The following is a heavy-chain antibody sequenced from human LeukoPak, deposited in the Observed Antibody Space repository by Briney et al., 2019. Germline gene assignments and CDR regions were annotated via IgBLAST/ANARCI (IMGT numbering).Heavy chain of an antibody. Sequence: SVKVSCKASGGTFSSYAISWVRQAPGQGLEWMGGIIPIFGTANYAQKFQGRVTITADESTSTAYMELSSLRSEDTAVYYCARTLTYSGSYFNWFDPWGQGTLVTVSS. D-gene: IGHD1-26*01. V-gene: IGHV1-69*13. CDR2: IIPIFGTA. J-gene: IGHJ5*02. CDR1: GGTFSSYA. CDR3: ARTLTYSGSYFNWFDP.